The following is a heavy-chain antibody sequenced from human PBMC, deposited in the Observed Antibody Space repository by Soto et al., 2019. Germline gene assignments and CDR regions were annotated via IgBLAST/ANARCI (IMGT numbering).Heavy chain of an antibody. CDR3: ARGRKWLQLNYFDY. V-gene: IGHV4-34*01. J-gene: IGHJ4*02. Sequence: QVQLQQWGAGLLKPSETLSLTCAVYGGSFSGYYWSWIRQPPGKGLEWIGEINHSGSTNYNPSLTSRVTISVDTSKNQFSLKLSSVTAADTAVYYCARGRKWLQLNYFDYWGQGTLVTVCS. CDR2: INHSGST. CDR1: GGSFSGYY. D-gene: IGHD1-1*01.